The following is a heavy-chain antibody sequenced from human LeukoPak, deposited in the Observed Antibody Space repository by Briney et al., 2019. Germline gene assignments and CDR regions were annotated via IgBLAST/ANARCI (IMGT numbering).Heavy chain of an antibody. Sequence: SETLSLTCTVSGGSISSYYWSWIRQPPGKGLEWIGYIYLSGSTNSNPSLKSRVTISVDTSKNQFSLKLSSVTAADTAVYYCARVSSIAARPSWFDPWGQGTLVTVSS. V-gene: IGHV4-59*01. CDR2: IYLSGST. CDR3: ARVSSIAARPSWFDP. J-gene: IGHJ5*02. CDR1: GGSISSYY. D-gene: IGHD6-6*01.